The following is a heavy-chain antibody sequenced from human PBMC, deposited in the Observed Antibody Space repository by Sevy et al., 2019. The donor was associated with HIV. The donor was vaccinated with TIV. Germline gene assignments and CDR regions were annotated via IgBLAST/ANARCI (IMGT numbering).Heavy chain of an antibody. D-gene: IGHD4-17*01. CDR3: ARAAPSGDDPTRYYYYGMDV. Sequence: GGSLRLSCAASGFTFSSYWMHWVRQAPGKGLVWVSRINSDGSSTSYGDSVKGRVTISRDNDKNTLYLQMNSLRAEDTAVYYCARAAPSGDDPTRYYYYGMDVWGQGTTVTVSS. J-gene: IGHJ6*02. CDR2: INSDGSST. V-gene: IGHV3-74*01. CDR1: GFTFSSYW.